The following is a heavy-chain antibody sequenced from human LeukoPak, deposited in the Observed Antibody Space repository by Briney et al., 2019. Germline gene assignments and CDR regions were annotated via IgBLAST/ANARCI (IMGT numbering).Heavy chain of an antibody. Sequence: PSETLSLTCSVSGASISSSSHYWGWVRQSPGKGLEWIANIYYSGHTSYNPSLQSRVSISVDTSKNQFPLKLTSISAADTAVYYCAAPSGATYYAPFDFWGQGTMVSVAS. V-gene: IGHV4-39*01. D-gene: IGHD3-22*01. CDR3: AAPSGATYYAPFDF. CDR2: IYYSGHT. CDR1: GASISSSSHY. J-gene: IGHJ4*02.